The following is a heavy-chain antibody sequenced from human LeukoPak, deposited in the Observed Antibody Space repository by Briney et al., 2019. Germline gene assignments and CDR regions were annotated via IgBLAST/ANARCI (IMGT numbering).Heavy chain of an antibody. D-gene: IGHD2-2*01. J-gene: IGHJ4*02. CDR3: EGYCSSTSCSQIDY. Sequence: PGRSLRLSCAASGFTFSSYGMHWVRQAPGKGLEWVAFIRYDGSNKYYADSVKGRFTISRDNSKNTLYLQMNSLRAEDTAVYYCEGYCSSTSCSQIDYWGQGTLVTVSS. V-gene: IGHV3-30*02. CDR1: GFTFSSYG. CDR2: IRYDGSNK.